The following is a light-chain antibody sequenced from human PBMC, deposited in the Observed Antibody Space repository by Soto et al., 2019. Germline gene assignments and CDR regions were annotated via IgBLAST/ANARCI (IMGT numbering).Light chain of an antibody. CDR2: DAS. J-gene: IGKJ1*01. CDR1: QSISTY. Sequence: DIQMTQSPSSLSASVGHRVTITCRASQSISTYLNWYQKKPGKAPKLQIYDASTLQSGVPSRFSGSGSGTDFTLTICSLQPEDFATYYCQQSYSTPRTFGQETKVEIK. CDR3: QQSYSTPRT. V-gene: IGKV1-39*01.